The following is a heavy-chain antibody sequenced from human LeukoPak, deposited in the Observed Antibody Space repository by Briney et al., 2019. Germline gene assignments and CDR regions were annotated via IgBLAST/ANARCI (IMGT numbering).Heavy chain of an antibody. CDR3: ARDPSYTLKRPYDILTGWAY. Sequence: ASVKVSCKASGYTLTSYGISWVRQAPGQGLEWMGWISAYNGNTNYAQKLQGRVTMTTDTSTSTAYMELRSLRSDDTAVYYCARDPSYTLKRPYDILTGWAYWGQGTLVTVSS. CDR2: ISAYNGNT. J-gene: IGHJ4*02. V-gene: IGHV1-18*01. D-gene: IGHD3-9*01. CDR1: GYTLTSYG.